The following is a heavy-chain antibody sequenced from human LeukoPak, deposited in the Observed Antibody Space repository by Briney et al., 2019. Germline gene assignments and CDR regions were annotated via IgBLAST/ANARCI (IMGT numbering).Heavy chain of an antibody. D-gene: IGHD3-22*01. CDR1: GYTFTSYG. CDR2: ISAYNGNT. V-gene: IGHV1-18*01. J-gene: IGHJ5*02. CDR3: ARCTMIVVDNWFDP. Sequence: ASVKVSCKASGYTFTSYGISWVRQAPAQGLEWMGWISAYNGNTNYAQKLQGRVTMTTDTSTSTAYMELRSLRSDDTAVYYCARCTMIVVDNWFDPWGQGTLVTVSS.